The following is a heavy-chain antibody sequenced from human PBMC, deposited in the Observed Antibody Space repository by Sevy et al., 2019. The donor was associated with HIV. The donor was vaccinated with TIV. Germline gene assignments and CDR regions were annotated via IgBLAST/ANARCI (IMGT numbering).Heavy chain of an antibody. CDR1: EFTFSNYY. CDR3: ARSRSNYADYYFDY. J-gene: IGHJ4*01. V-gene: IGHV3-11*06. Sequence: GGSLRLSCAASEFTFSNYYTTWIRQAPGKGLEWISYISGRSSYTNYADSVRGRFTISRDNTKNLLYLQMNSLRVEDTAVYYCARSRSNYADYYFDYWGHGTLVTVSS. CDR2: ISGRSSYT. D-gene: IGHD4-17*01.